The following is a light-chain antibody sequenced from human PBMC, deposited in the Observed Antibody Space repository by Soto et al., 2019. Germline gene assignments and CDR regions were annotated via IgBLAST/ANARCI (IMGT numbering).Light chain of an antibody. CDR2: AAS. Sequence: DIQMTQSPPSLSASVGDRVTISCRASQTINNYLNWYQQKPGKAPEVLIYAASSLQSGVPSRFSGSGSGTEFTLTISSVQPEDFETYYCQQNYSPVFSFGPGTKVDL. J-gene: IGKJ3*01. V-gene: IGKV1-39*01. CDR3: QQNYSPVFS. CDR1: QTINNY.